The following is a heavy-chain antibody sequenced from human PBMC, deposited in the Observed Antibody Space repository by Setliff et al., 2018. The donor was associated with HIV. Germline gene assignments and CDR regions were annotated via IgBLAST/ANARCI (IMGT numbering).Heavy chain of an antibody. CDR1: GGSISNFY. J-gene: IGHJ4*02. V-gene: IGHV4-4*07. Sequence: SETLSLTFSVSGGSISNFYWSWIRQPPGKGLEWVGHIYSTGDTNYNPSLKSRVTLSADTSKNQLSLSLTSVTAADTAVYYCARVRLTMIMMVDYFDQWGQGTLVTVSS. CDR3: ARVRLTMIMMVDYFDQ. CDR2: IYSTGDT. D-gene: IGHD3-22*01.